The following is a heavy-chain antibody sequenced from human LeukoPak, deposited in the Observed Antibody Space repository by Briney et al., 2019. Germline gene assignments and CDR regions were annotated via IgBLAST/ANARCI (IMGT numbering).Heavy chain of an antibody. CDR3: AGSEMGGYTFDY. V-gene: IGHV4-59*01. CDR1: GGSFSRYY. Sequence: PSETLSLTCTVSGGSFSRYYWYWIPQPPGKGLEYIGYINYSGSTISDPSLKSRVTISVDTSKNQFSLKLSSVTAADTAVYYCAGSEMGGYTFDYWGQGTLVTVSS. J-gene: IGHJ4*02. D-gene: IGHD5-24*01. CDR2: INYSGST.